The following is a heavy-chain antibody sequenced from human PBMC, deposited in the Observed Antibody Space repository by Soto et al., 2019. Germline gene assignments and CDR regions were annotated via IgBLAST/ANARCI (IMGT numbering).Heavy chain of an antibody. J-gene: IGHJ6*02. CDR3: TTVGSSWLDYYYCKDG. CDR2: LKSKTDGGTT. Sequence: VGSLRLSCAASGFSFSNAWMSWVRQAPGKGLEWVGRLKSKTDGGTTDYAAPVKGRFTISRDDSKNTLYLQMNSLKTEDTAVYYWTTVGSSWLDYYYCKDGWSLGTTVSVS. CDR1: GFSFSNAW. D-gene: IGHD6-13*01. V-gene: IGHV3-15*01.